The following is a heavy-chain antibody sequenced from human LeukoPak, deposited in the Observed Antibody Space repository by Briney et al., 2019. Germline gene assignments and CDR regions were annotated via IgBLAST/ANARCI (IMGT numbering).Heavy chain of an antibody. Sequence: GGSLRLSCAASGFTVSSNYMSWVRQAPGKGLEWVSVIYSGGSTYYAASVKGRFTISRDNSKNTLYLQTNSLRAEDTAVYYCARVGVAGPFDYWGQGTLVTVSS. D-gene: IGHD3-3*01. V-gene: IGHV3-53*01. CDR2: IYSGGST. J-gene: IGHJ4*02. CDR1: GFTVSSNY. CDR3: ARVGVAGPFDY.